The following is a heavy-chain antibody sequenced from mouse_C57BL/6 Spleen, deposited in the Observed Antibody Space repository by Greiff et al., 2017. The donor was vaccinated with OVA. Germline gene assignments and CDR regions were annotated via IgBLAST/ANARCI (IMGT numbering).Heavy chain of an antibody. CDR2: ILPGSGST. CDR1: GYTFTGYW. Sequence: VHLVESGAELMKPGASVKLSCKATGYTFTGYWIEWVKQRPGHGLEWIGEILPGSGSTNYNEKFKGKATFTEDTSSNTAYMQLSSLTTEDSAIYYCARGGYSNWGFAYWGQGTLVTVSA. D-gene: IGHD2-5*01. V-gene: IGHV1-9*01. CDR3: ARGGYSNWGFAY. J-gene: IGHJ3*01.